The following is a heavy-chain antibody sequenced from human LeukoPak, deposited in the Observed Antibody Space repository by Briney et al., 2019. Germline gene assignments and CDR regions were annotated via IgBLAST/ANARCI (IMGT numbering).Heavy chain of an antibody. D-gene: IGHD2-2*01. Sequence: GGALRLSCVASGFSISTYDMFWVRQPTGKGLEWVSVIGTAGDTYYPDSVKDRFTISRDNVRNSLYLQMINLRAGDTAIYYCARAGKEYQFHVMDVWGQGSTVTVSS. J-gene: IGHJ6*02. V-gene: IGHV3-13*01. CDR3: ARAGKEYQFHVMDV. CDR1: GFSISTYD. CDR2: IGTAGDT.